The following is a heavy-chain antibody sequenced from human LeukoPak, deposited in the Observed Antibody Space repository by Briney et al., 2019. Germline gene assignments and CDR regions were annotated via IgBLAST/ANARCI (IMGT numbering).Heavy chain of an antibody. V-gene: IGHV3-7*01. J-gene: IGHJ5*02. CDR3: ARDLVVVSAGDWFDP. CDR1: GFTLTNYW. D-gene: IGHD2-2*01. CDR2: IKQDGSEK. Sequence: PGGSLRLSCAASGFTLTNYWMAWVRQAPGRGLEWVANIKQDGSEKYYVDSVKGRFTISRVNAKNSLYLQMNSLRVEDTAVYYCARDLVVVSAGDWFDPWGQGTLVTVSA.